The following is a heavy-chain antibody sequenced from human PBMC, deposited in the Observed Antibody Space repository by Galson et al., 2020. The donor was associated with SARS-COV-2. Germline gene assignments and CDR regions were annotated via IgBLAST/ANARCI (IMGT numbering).Heavy chain of an antibody. Sequence: ASVKVSCKASGYTFTSYGISWVRQAPGQGLEWMGWISAYNGNTNYAQKLQGRVTMTTDTSTSTAYMELRSLRSDDTAVYYCAREPRNYDILTGYYNENNGCDPWGQVTLVTVSS. D-gene: IGHD3-9*01. CDR3: AREPRNYDILTGYYNENNGCDP. CDR1: GYTFTSYG. J-gene: IGHJ5*02. V-gene: IGHV1-18*01. CDR2: ISAYNGNT.